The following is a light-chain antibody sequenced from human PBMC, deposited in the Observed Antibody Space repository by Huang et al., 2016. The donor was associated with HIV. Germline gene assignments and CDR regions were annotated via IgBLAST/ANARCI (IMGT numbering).Light chain of an antibody. V-gene: IGKV1-39*01. J-gene: IGKJ1*01. CDR1: QSISSY. CDR2: AAS. CDR3: QQSHSMPWT. Sequence: DIQMTQSPSSLSAAVGDRVTITCLASQSISSYLNWYKQRSGKAPKLLIYAASSFQSGVPSRFSGSGSGTDFTLSISSLQPEDFATYYCQQSHSMPWTFGQGTKVEIK.